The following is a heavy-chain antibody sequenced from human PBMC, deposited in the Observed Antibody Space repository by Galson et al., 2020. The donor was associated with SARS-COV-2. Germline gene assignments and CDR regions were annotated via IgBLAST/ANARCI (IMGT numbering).Heavy chain of an antibody. Sequence: GESLKISCKASGYTFTSYYMHWVRQAPGQGLEWMGIINPSGGSTSYAQKFQGRVTMTRDTSTSTVYMELSSLRSEDTAVYYCARDSRSEERGYFDWSTALRGPNNGFDPWGQGTLVTVSS. CDR3: ARDSRSEERGYFDWSTALRGPNNGFDP. J-gene: IGHJ5*02. CDR2: INPSGGST. V-gene: IGHV1-46*01. CDR1: GYTFTSYY. D-gene: IGHD3-9*01.